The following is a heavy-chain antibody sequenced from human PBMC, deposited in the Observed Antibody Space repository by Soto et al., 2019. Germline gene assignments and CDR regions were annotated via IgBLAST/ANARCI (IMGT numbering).Heavy chain of an antibody. J-gene: IGHJ6*02. CDR2: ISGSGGST. CDR3: APGDGRNYYYGMDV. Sequence: EVQLLESGGGLVQPGGSLRLSCAASGFTFSSYAMSWVRQAPGKGLEWVSAISGSGGSTYYADSVKGRFTISRDNSKNTLYLQMNSLRAEDTAVYYCAPGDGRNYYYGMDVWGQGTTVTVSS. D-gene: IGHD3-16*01. CDR1: GFTFSSYA. V-gene: IGHV3-23*01.